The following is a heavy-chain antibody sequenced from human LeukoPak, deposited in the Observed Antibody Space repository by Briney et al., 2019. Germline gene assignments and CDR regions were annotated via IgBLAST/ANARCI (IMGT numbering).Heavy chain of an antibody. CDR1: GFTFSSYW. V-gene: IGHV3-7*01. J-gene: IGHJ5*02. D-gene: IGHD5-12*01. CDR3: ARAPGSGYDPTNWFDP. Sequence: PGGSLRLSCAASGFTFSSYWMSWVRQAPGKGLEWVANIKQDGSEKYYVDSVKGRFTISRDNSKNTLYLQMNSLRAEDTAVYYCARAPGSGYDPTNWFDPWGQGTLVTVSS. CDR2: IKQDGSEK.